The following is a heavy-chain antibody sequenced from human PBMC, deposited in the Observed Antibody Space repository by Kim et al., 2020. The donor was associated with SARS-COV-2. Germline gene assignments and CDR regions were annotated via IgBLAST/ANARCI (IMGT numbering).Heavy chain of an antibody. J-gene: IGHJ6*01. V-gene: IGHV3-7*03. CDR3: ARGNASLGNTHLYWGVDV. CDR1: GFSLSETW. D-gene: IGHD2-2*02. CDR2: INQDESQK. Sequence: GGSLRLSCAASGFSLSETWMSWVRQAPGKGLEWVANINQDESQKYYVDSVKGRFTISRDNSKDSLYLQFNSLRAEDTAVYHCARGNASLGNTHLYWGVDV.